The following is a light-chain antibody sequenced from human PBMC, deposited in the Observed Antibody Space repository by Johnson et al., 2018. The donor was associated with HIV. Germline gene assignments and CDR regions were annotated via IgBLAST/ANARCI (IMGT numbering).Light chain of an antibody. CDR1: SSNIGSNT. V-gene: IGLV1-44*01. Sequence: QSVLTQPPSASGTPGQRVTISCSGSSSNIGSNTVNWYQHLPGTAPNLLIYRDIQRPSGVPDRFSASTSGTSASLAISGPQAEDEADYYCAAWDDSLNGHYVFGTGTKVTVL. CDR2: RDI. CDR3: AAWDDSLNGHYV. J-gene: IGLJ1*01.